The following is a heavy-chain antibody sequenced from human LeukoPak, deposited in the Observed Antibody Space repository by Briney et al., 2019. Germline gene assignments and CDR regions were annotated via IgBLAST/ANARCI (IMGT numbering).Heavy chain of an antibody. J-gene: IGHJ4*02. CDR3: AKDQRSSGWLPFDY. CDR2: IRYDGYNK. CDR1: GFTFSSYG. V-gene: IGHV3-30*02. D-gene: IGHD6-19*01. Sequence: PGGSLRLSCAASGFTFSSYGMHWVRQAPGKGLEWVAFIRYDGYNKYYADSVRGRFTISRDNSKNTLYLQMNSLRAEDTAVYYCAKDQRSSGWLPFDYWGQGTLVTVSS.